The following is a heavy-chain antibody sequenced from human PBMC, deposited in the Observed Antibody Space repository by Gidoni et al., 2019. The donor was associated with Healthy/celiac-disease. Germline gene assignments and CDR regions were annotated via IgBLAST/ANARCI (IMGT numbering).Heavy chain of an antibody. Sequence: QVQLQESGPGLVKPSETLSLTCAVSGYSISIGYYWGWIRQPPGKGLEWIGSIYHSGSTYYNPSLKSRVTISVDTSKNQFSLKLSSVTAADTAVYYCAREAAAGIWPWGQGTLVTVSS. J-gene: IGHJ5*02. V-gene: IGHV4-38-2*02. CDR1: GYSISIGYY. CDR2: IYHSGST. D-gene: IGHD6-13*01. CDR3: AREAAAGIWP.